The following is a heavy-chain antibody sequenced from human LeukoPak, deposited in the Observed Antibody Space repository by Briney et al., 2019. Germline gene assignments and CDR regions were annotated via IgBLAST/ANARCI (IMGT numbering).Heavy chain of an antibody. J-gene: IGHJ4*02. CDR2: ISYDGSNK. CDR3: ARTVRRLDY. V-gene: IGHV3-30*04. CDR1: GFTFSSYA. D-gene: IGHD4-17*01. Sequence: GGSLRLSCAASGFTFSSYAMHWVRQAPGKGLEWVAVISYDGSNKYYADSVKGRFTISRDNSKNTLYLQMNSLRAEDTAVYYCARTVRRLDYWGQGTLVTVSS.